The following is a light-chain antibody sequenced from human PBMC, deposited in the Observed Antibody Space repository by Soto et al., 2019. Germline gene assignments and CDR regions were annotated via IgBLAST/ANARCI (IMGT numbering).Light chain of an antibody. Sequence: DIQMTQSPSSVSASVGDRVTITCRASQGISNWLAWYQQKPGKAPKVLIYGASTLQSGVPSRFSGSGSVTDFTLTISSLQPEDFATYYCQQASSFPWTFGQGTKVEIK. CDR2: GAS. CDR3: QQASSFPWT. V-gene: IGKV1-12*01. J-gene: IGKJ1*01. CDR1: QGISNW.